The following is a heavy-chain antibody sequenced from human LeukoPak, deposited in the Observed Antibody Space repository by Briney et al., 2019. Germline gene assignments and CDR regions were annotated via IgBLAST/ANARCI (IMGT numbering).Heavy chain of an antibody. CDR2: IPHDGSDA. CDR3: ATGSDYYYAS. V-gene: IGHV3-30*03. J-gene: IGHJ5*02. Sequence: GGSLRLSCVASGFTFTRNCMHWVRQAPGKGLEWVAAIPHDGSDALYADSVKGRFTISRDDSKNTQYLQMNSLRIEDSAMYYCATGSDYYYASWGRGTLVTVSS. CDR1: GFTFTRNC. D-gene: IGHD3-3*01.